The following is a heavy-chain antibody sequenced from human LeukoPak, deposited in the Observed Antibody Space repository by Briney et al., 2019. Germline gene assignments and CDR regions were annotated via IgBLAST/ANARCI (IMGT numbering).Heavy chain of an antibody. CDR2: ISSSSSYI. CDR3: ARDSGRYSTIFDY. J-gene: IGHJ4*02. V-gene: IGHV3-21*01. Sequence: GGSLRLSCAASGFTFSSYSMNWVRQAPGKGLEWVSSISSSSSYIYYADSVKGRFTISRDNAKNSLYLQMNSLRAEDTAVYYCARDSGRYSTIFDYWGQGPLVTVSS. CDR1: GFTFSSYS. D-gene: IGHD1-26*01.